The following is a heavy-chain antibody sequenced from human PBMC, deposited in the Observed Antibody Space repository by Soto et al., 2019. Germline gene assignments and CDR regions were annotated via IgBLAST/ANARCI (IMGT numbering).Heavy chain of an antibody. D-gene: IGHD5-12*01. CDR3: ARGWLRGPWMY. V-gene: IGHV3-21*01. Sequence: EVQLVESGGGLVKPGGSLRLSCAASGFIFSSYTMNWVRQAPGKGLEWVSSISASSTYIYYADSLKGRFTISRDNAYNSLYLQMNSLRAGDTAVYYCARGWLRGPWMYWGQGTLVTVSS. J-gene: IGHJ4*02. CDR1: GFIFSSYT. CDR2: ISASSTYI.